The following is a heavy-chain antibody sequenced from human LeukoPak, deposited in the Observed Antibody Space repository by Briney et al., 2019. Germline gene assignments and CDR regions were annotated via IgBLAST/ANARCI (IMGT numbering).Heavy chain of an antibody. D-gene: IGHD1-26*01. CDR1: GYTFTSYY. J-gene: IGHJ6*02. CDR2: INPSGGST. CDR3: ASPVGATPYYYYGMDV. Sequence: ASVKVSCKASGYTFTSYYMHWVRQAPGQGLEWMGIINPSGGSTSYAQKFQGRVTMTRDTSTSTVYMELSGLRSEDTAVYYCASPVGATPYYYYGMDVWGQGTTVTVSS. V-gene: IGHV1-46*01.